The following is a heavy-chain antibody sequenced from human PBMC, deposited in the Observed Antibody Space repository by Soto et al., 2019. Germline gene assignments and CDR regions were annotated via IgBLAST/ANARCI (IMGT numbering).Heavy chain of an antibody. CDR2: IYPGDSDT. CDR1: GYSFTSYW. CDR3: ARHINQQLVFGNPLGGMDV. V-gene: IGHV5-51*01. D-gene: IGHD6-13*01. J-gene: IGHJ6*02. Sequence: PGESLKISCKGSGYSFTSYWIGWVRQMPGKGLEWMGIIYPGDSDTRYSPSFQGQVTISADKSISTAYLQWSSLKASDTAMYYCARHINQQLVFGNPLGGMDVWGQGTTVTVSS.